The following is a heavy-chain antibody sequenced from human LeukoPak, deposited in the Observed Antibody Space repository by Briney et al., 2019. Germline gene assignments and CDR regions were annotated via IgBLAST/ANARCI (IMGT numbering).Heavy chain of an antibody. Sequence: PSETLSLTCTVSGASISSYYWSWIRQPPGKGLEWIGYIYSSGNTNYNPSLKSRVTISLDTSKNHFSLRLSSVTAADTAVYHCARQYCGSSGCSSYFDHWGKDSLVTVSS. V-gene: IGHV4-59*08. CDR2: IYSSGNT. J-gene: IGHJ4*02. D-gene: IGHD2-2*01. CDR3: ARQYCGSSGCSSYFDH. CDR1: GASISSYY.